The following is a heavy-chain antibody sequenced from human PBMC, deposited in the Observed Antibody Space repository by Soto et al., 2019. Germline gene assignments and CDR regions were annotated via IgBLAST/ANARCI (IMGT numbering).Heavy chain of an antibody. CDR1: GFTFSTYS. CDR2: IGSRTDI. J-gene: IGHJ3*02. V-gene: IGHV3-21*01. D-gene: IGHD2-2*02. Sequence: PGGSLRLSCVGSGFTFSTYSINWVRQAPGKGLEWVSSIGSRTDIYYADSVKGRFTISRDNAKNSVSLQMNSLRAEDTAVYYCARGGYCGSTICYSFNAFDIWGQGTVVTVSS. CDR3: ARGGYCGSTICYSFNAFDI.